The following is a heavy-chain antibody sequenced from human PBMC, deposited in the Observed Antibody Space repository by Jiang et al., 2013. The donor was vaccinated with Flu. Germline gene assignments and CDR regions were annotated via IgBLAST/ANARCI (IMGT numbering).Heavy chain of an antibody. CDR1: GFMFSDHY. Sequence: VQPGESLTLSCAVSGFMFSDHYMDWIRQAPGKGLEWVGRSRNKPSRYTTDYAASVEGRFTISRDDSKNSLYLHMNSLKTEDTAVYYCTRILGYGGNLAFDYWGQGTLVTVSS. J-gene: IGHJ4*02. CDR2: SRNKPSRYTT. D-gene: IGHD4-23*01. CDR3: TRILGYGGNLAFDY. V-gene: IGHV3-72*01.